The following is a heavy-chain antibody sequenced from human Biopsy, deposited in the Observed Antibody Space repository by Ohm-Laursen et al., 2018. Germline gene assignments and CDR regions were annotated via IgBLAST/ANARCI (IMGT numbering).Heavy chain of an antibody. V-gene: IGHV3-21*01. CDR3: AGYYDFWSGYYDFQQSGMDV. J-gene: IGHJ6*02. Sequence: SLRLSLSASGFTFTSYTFTSVRQAPRRALEWVSSISSTSDYIYYADSEKGRFTISRVSAKNSLYLQMNSVRAGDTAVYYWAGYYDFWSGYYDFQQSGMDVWGQGTTVTVSS. CDR2: ISSTSDYI. CDR1: GFTFTSYT. D-gene: IGHD3/OR15-3a*01.